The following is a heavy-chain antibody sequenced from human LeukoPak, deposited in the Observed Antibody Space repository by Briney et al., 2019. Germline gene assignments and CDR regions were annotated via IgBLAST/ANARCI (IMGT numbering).Heavy chain of an antibody. CDR1: GGSISSSSYY. V-gene: IGHV4-39*01. Sequence: PSETLSLTCTVSGGSISSSSYYWGWIRQPPGKGLEWIGSIYHSERTYCNPSLKSRVTTSVDTSKNQFSLKLSSVTAADTAVYYCARQVTGYCSSTSCHSDFWGQGTLVTVSS. J-gene: IGHJ4*02. CDR3: ARQVTGYCSSTSCHSDF. D-gene: IGHD2-2*01. CDR2: IYHSERT.